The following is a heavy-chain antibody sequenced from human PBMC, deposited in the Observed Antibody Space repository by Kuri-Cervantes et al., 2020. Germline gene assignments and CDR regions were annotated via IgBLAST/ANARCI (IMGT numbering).Heavy chain of an antibody. J-gene: IGHJ4*02. CDR1: GFTFSSYS. V-gene: IGHV3-30*03. Sequence: GGSLRLSCAASGFTFSSYSMNWVRQAPGKGLEWVAVISYDGSNKYYADSVKGRFTISRDNSKNTLYLQMNSLRAEDTAVYYCASSSGYYDYWGQGTLVTISS. D-gene: IGHD3-22*01. CDR2: ISYDGSNK. CDR3: ASSSGYYDY.